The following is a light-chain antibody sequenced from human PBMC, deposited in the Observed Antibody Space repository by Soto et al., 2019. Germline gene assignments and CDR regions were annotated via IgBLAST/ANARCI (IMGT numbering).Light chain of an antibody. Sequence: QSALTQPPSASGSPGQSVAISCTGTSSEVGGYNYVSWYQQHPGKAPKLMIYEVNKRPSGVADRFSGSKSGNTASLIVSGLQAEDEADYYCSSYAGSSNVVGTGTRSPS. V-gene: IGLV2-8*01. J-gene: IGLJ1*01. CDR1: SSEVGGYNY. CDR3: SSYAGSSNV. CDR2: EVN.